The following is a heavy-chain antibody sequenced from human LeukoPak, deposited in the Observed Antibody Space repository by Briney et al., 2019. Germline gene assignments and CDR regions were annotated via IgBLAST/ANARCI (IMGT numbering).Heavy chain of an antibody. V-gene: IGHV3-48*03. Sequence: PGGSLRLSCAASGFTFSSYAMNWVRQAPGKGLEWVSTISRSATTIYYADSVKGRFTISRDNAKNSLYLQMNSLRAEDTAVYYCARVGVLSSSWLLYWGQGTLVTVSS. CDR1: GFTFSSYA. CDR3: ARVGVLSSSWLLY. D-gene: IGHD6-13*01. CDR2: ISRSATTI. J-gene: IGHJ4*02.